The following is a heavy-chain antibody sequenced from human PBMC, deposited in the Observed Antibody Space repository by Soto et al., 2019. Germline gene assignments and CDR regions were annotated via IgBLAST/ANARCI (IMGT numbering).Heavy chain of an antibody. CDR3: AKRAFYGSGIPNYYGMDV. D-gene: IGHD3-10*01. V-gene: IGHV3-23*01. J-gene: IGHJ6*02. Sequence: EVHLLESGGGLVQPGGSLRLSCAASGFTFSNYAMTWVRLAPGKGLEWVSVISGTGGGTNNADSAKGRFTTSRDNSKNTLYLQMNSLRAEDTAVYYCAKRAFYGSGIPNYYGMDVWGQGTAVTVSS. CDR1: GFTFSNYA. CDR2: ISGTGGGT.